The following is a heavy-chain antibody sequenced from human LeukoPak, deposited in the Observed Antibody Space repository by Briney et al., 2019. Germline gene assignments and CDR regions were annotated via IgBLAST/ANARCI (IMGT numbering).Heavy chain of an antibody. J-gene: IGHJ4*02. CDR2: IIPIFGTA. D-gene: IGHD3-10*01. Sequence: EASVKVSCKASGGTFSSYAISWVRQAPGQGLEWMGGIIPIFGTANYAQKFQGRVTITTDESTSTAYMELSSLRSEDTAVYYCARDKESYGSGSYYTFDYWGQGTLVTVSS. V-gene: IGHV1-69*05. CDR1: GGTFSSYA. CDR3: ARDKESYGSGSYYTFDY.